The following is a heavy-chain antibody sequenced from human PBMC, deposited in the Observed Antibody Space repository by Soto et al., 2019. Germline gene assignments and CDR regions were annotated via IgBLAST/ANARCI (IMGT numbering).Heavy chain of an antibody. D-gene: IGHD3-10*01. CDR1: GDSVSSDITS. CDR3: ARGNALDV. V-gene: IGHV6-1*01. Sequence: QGQLQQSGPGLVKPSQTLSLTCAISGDSVSSDITSWNWIRQSPSRGLEWLGRTYYRSKWFHDYAASVKSRITINPDTSKNQFSLELNYMTPEDTAVYYGARGNALDVWGQGTVVTVSS. J-gene: IGHJ3*01. CDR2: TYYRSKWFH.